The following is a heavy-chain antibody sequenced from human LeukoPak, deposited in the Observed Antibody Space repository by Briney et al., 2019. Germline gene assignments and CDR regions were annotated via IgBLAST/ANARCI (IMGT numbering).Heavy chain of an antibody. J-gene: IGHJ5*02. CDR2: ISYSGGT. V-gene: IGHV4-59*01. CDR1: GGSITSYY. Sequence: SETLSLTCTVSGGSITSYYWSWIRQPPGKGLEWIGYISYSGGTNYNPSLESRVTISVDTSKNQFSLKLRSVTAADTAVYYCARGNPDGILTGYYTIPYNWFDPWGQGTLVTVSS. CDR3: ARGNPDGILTGYYTIPYNWFDP. D-gene: IGHD3-9*01.